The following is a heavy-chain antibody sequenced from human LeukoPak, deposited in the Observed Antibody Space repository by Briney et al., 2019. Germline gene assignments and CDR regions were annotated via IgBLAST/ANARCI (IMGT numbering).Heavy chain of an antibody. V-gene: IGHV1-69*04. CDR3: TRDPYYYDSSAWGFDY. CDR1: GGTFSSYA. CDR2: IIPILGIA. Sequence: SVKVSCKASGGTFSSYAISWVRQAPGQGLEWMGRIIPILGIANYAQKFQGRVTITADKSTSTAYMELSSLRSEDTAVYYCTRDPYYYDSSAWGFDYWGQGTLVTVSS. D-gene: IGHD3-22*01. J-gene: IGHJ4*02.